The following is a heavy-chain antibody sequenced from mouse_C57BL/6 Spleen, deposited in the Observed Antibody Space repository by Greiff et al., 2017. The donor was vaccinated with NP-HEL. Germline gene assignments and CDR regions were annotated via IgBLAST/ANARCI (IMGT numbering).Heavy chain of an antibody. CDR2: IYPGSGNT. V-gene: IGHV1-76*01. J-gene: IGHJ1*03. Sequence: QVQLQQSGAELVRPGASVKLSCKASGYTFTDYYINWVKQRPGQGLEWIARIYPGSGNTYYNEKFKGKATLTAEKSSSTAYMQLSSLTSEDSAVYFCARFTTVVHWYFDVWGTGTTVTVSS. D-gene: IGHD1-1*01. CDR3: ARFTTVVHWYFDV. CDR1: GYTFTDYY.